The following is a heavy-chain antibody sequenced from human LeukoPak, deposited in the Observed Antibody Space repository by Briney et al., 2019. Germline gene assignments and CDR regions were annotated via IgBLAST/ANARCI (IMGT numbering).Heavy chain of an antibody. V-gene: IGHV1-18*01. CDR3: ARRGYCSGGSCYYESIDY. CDR1: GYIFTSYG. Sequence: ASVKVSCKASGYIFTSYGISWVRQAPGQGLEWMGWISAYNGNTNYAQKLQGRVTMTTDTSTSTAYMELRSLRSDDTAVYYCARRGYCSGGSCYYESIDYWGQGTLVTVSS. CDR2: ISAYNGNT. D-gene: IGHD2-15*01. J-gene: IGHJ4*02.